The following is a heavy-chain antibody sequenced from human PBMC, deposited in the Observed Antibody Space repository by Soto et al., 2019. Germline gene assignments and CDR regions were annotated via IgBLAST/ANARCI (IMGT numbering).Heavy chain of an antibody. J-gene: IGHJ4*02. CDR1: GYCFTSLG. D-gene: IGHD3-16*01. Sequence: QVQLVQSGAEVKKPGASVKVSCKASGYCFTSLGISWVRQAPGQGPEWMGWIRTYNGNSWYAENLQGRVTMTTDTSTSTVYMELRSLRFDDTAVYYCARGDYGDYWGQGTLITVSS. CDR2: IRTYNGNS. CDR3: ARGDYGDY. V-gene: IGHV1-18*01.